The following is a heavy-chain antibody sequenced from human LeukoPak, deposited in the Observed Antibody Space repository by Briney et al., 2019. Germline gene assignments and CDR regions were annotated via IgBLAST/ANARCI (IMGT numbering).Heavy chain of an antibody. V-gene: IGHV1-69*02. J-gene: IGHJ4*02. Sequence: SVKVSCKASGGTFSSYTISWVRQAPGQGLEWMGRIIPILGIANYAQKFQGRVTITADKSTSTACMELSSLRSEDTAVYYCARKSGYCTNGVCYHYFDYWGQGTLVTVSS. CDR2: IIPILGIA. CDR1: GGTFSSYT. D-gene: IGHD2-8*01. CDR3: ARKSGYCTNGVCYHYFDY.